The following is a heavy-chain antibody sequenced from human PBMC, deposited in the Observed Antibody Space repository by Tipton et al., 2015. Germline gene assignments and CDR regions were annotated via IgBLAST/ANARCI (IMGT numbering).Heavy chain of an antibody. CDR3: ARVEAYGAADF. D-gene: IGHD4-17*01. CDR2: IHYTGNG. CDR1: GASITSGPYY. J-gene: IGHJ4*02. V-gene: IGHV4-31*02. Sequence: LRLSCTVSGASITSGPYYWTWVRQRPGKGLEWIGHIHYTGNGNYNPSLKSRLTMSVDTSKNQFSLRLNVVTDADTAVYFCARVEAYGAADFWGQGTLVTVSS.